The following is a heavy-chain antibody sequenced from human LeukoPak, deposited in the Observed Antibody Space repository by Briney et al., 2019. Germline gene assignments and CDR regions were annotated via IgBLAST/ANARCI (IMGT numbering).Heavy chain of an antibody. CDR3: ASGRDIWFGELLQTNWFDP. CDR1: GFTFSNYK. D-gene: IGHD3-10*01. V-gene: IGHV3-48*03. Sequence: GGSLRLSCAASGFTFSNYKMNWVRQAPGKGLEWVSYISSSGSIIYYSDSVKGRFTISRDNAKNSLYLQMNSLRAEDTAVYYCASGRDIWFGELLQTNWFDPWGQGTLVTVSS. CDR2: ISSSGSII. J-gene: IGHJ5*02.